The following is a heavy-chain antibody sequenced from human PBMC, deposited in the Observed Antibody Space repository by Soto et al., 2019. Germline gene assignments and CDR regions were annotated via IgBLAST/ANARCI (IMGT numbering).Heavy chain of an antibody. CDR3: ARLRRWLQLSYFDY. V-gene: IGHV4-39*01. Sequence: SETLSLTCTVSGGSISSSSYYWGWIRQPPGKGLEWIGSIYYSGSTYYNPSLKSRVTISVDTSKNQFSLKLSSVTAADTAVYYCARLRRWLQLSYFDYWGQGTLVTVSS. D-gene: IGHD5-12*01. CDR1: GGSISSSSYY. CDR2: IYYSGST. J-gene: IGHJ4*02.